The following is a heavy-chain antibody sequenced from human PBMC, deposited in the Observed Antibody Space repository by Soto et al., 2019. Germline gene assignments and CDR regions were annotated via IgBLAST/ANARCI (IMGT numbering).Heavy chain of an antibody. Sequence: SQTLSLTCAISGDSVSSNSATWNWIRQSPSRGLEWLGRTYYRSKWYNDFAPSVKSRITINPDTFKNQFSLQLNSVTPEDTAVYYCAARSGDYYYYAMDIWGQGTTGTVSS. CDR3: AARSGDYYYYAMDI. V-gene: IGHV6-1*01. CDR1: GDSVSSNSAT. D-gene: IGHD7-27*01. CDR2: TYYRSKWYN. J-gene: IGHJ6*02.